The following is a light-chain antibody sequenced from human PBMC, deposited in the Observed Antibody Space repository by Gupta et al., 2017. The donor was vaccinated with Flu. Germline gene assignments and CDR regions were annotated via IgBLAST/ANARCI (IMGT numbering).Light chain of an antibody. CDR1: SSNIGSNP. CDR2: ANN. CDR3: AAWDDSLTGWV. V-gene: IGLV1-44*01. J-gene: IGLJ3*02. Sequence: QSALTQPHSASGTPGQRVTISCSGNSSNIGSNPVNWHQQLPGTAPKLLIYANNARPSGVPDRFSGSKSGTSASLAIRGLQSEDEADYYCAAWDDSLTGWVFGGGTKVTVL.